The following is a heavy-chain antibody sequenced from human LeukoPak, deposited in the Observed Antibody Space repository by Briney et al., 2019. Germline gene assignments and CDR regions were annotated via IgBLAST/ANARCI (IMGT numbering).Heavy chain of an antibody. CDR2: IDYSGST. CDR3: ARGLYSMVDY. D-gene: IGHD2/OR15-2a*01. V-gene: IGHV4-31*03. CDR1: GGSISSGGYY. J-gene: IGHJ4*02. Sequence: PSETLSLTCTVSGGSISSGGYYWSWIRQHPGKGLEWMGYIDYSGSTYYNPSLKSRVTISRDTSKNQFSLKLSSVTAADTAVYYCARGLYSMVDYWGQGTLVTVSS.